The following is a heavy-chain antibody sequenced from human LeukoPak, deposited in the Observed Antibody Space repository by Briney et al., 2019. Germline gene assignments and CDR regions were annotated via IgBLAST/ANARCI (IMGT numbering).Heavy chain of an antibody. CDR1: GYTFTNFW. Sequence: GESLKISCEGSGYTFTNFWIGWVRQMPGKGLEWMGIVSPSDSDTRYSPSFQGQVTISADKSITTAYLQWSSLKASDTATYYCVRQPRVRTPDFWGQGTLVTVSS. V-gene: IGHV5-51*01. CDR3: VRQPRVRTPDF. J-gene: IGHJ4*02. D-gene: IGHD2-2*01. CDR2: VSPSDSDT.